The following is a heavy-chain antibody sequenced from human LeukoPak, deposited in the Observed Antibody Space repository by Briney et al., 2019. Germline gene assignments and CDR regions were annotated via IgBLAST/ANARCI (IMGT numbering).Heavy chain of an antibody. D-gene: IGHD3-10*01. V-gene: IGHV4-59*08. J-gene: IGHJ4*02. CDR3: ARLRPYGETDY. Sequence: SETLSLTCTVSGGSISSYYWSWIRQPPGKGLEWIGYIYYSGSTNYNPSLKSRVTISVDTSKNQFSLKLSSVTAADTAVYYCARLRPYGETDYWGQGTLVTVSS. CDR2: IYYSGST. CDR1: GGSISSYY.